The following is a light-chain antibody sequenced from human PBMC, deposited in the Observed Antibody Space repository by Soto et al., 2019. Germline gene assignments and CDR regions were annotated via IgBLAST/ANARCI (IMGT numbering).Light chain of an antibody. CDR2: DAS. Sequence: ETVMTQSPGTLSVSLGERATLSCRASQSVSIHLAWYQQKPGQAPRLLIYDASNRATGIPARFSGSGSGTDFTLTISRLEPEDFAVYYCQQRSNWPITFGQGTRLEIK. J-gene: IGKJ5*01. CDR3: QQRSNWPIT. V-gene: IGKV3-11*01. CDR1: QSVSIH.